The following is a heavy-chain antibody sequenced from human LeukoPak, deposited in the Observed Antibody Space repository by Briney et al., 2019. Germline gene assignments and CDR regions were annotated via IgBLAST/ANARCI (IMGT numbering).Heavy chain of an antibody. CDR1: GFIFSQFW. J-gene: IGHJ3*02. CDR2: INGDGSST. D-gene: IGHD6-6*01. Sequence: GGSLRLSCAGSGFIFSQFWMQWVRQIPGKGLVWVSRINGDGSSTNYADSVKGRFTISRDNAKNTLYLQMNSLRAEDTAVYYCARDGLPAARDIWGQGTMVAVSS. CDR3: ARDGLPAARDI. V-gene: IGHV3-74*01.